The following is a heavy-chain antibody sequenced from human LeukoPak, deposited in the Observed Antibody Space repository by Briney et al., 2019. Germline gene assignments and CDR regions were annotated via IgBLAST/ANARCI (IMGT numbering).Heavy chain of an antibody. J-gene: IGHJ3*02. CDR2: INPSGGST. Sequence: ASVKVSCKASGYTFTSYYMHWVRQAPGQGLEWMGIINPSGGSTGYAQKFQGRVTITRNTSISTAYMELSSLRSEDTAVYYCASVRDMTYYDYVWGSYRYSKGAFDIWGQGTMVTVSS. CDR3: ASVRDMTYYDYVWGSYRYSKGAFDI. CDR1: GYTFTSYY. V-gene: IGHV1-46*01. D-gene: IGHD3-16*02.